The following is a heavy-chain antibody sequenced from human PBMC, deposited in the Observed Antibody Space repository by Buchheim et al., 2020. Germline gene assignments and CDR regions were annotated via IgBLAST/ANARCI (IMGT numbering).Heavy chain of an antibody. D-gene: IGHD3-22*01. J-gene: IGHJ4*02. CDR2: ISSSSSTI. V-gene: IGHV3-48*04. CDR3: ARGEGITYYYDSSGLDY. Sequence: EVQLVESGGGLVQPGGSLRLSCAASGFTFSSYSMNWVRQAPGKGLEWVSYISSSSSTIYYADSVKGRFTISRDTAKNSLYLQMNSLRAEDTAVYYCARGEGITYYYDSSGLDYWGQGTL. CDR1: GFTFSSYS.